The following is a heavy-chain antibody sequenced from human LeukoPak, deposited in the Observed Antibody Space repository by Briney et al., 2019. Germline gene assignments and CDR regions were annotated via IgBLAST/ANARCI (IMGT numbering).Heavy chain of an antibody. Sequence: PSETLSLTCTVSGGSINNHYWSWIRQPPGMGLEWVGYIYFTGTTNYNPSLKRRVTISLDKSKNQFSLQLSSVTATDTAIYYCARGGGSPRNWGQGTLVTVSS. CDR1: GGSINNHY. CDR2: IYFTGTT. J-gene: IGHJ4*02. D-gene: IGHD3-10*01. V-gene: IGHV4-59*11. CDR3: ARGGGSPRN.